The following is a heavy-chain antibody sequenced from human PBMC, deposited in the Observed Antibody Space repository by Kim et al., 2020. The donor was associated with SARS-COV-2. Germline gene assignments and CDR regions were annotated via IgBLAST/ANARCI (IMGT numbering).Heavy chain of an antibody. Sequence: GGSLRLSCAASRFTFDYYWMSWVRQAPGKGLEWVANIKLDGSAKYYVDSVRGCFTISRDNAKNSLYLQMNSLRAEDTAVYYCARRGRDYGDYVPPYYFDYWGQGTLVTVSS. CDR1: RFTFDYYW. J-gene: IGHJ4*02. CDR3: ARRGRDYGDYVPPYYFDY. CDR2: IKLDGSAK. D-gene: IGHD4-17*01. V-gene: IGHV3-7*01.